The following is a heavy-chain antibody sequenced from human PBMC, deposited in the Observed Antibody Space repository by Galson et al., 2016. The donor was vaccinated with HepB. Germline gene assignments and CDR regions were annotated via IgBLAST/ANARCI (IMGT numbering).Heavy chain of an antibody. J-gene: IGHJ4*02. Sequence: CAISGDSVSSNSAAWNWIRQSPSRGLEWLGRTYYRSKWYYDYAVSVESRISINPDTSKNQFYLQLNSVTPEDTAVYYCARGNSGYSVFRFDCWGQGTLVTVSS. V-gene: IGHV6-1*01. D-gene: IGHD2-21*01. CDR2: TYYRSKWYY. CDR3: ARGNSGYSVFRFDC. CDR1: GDSVSSNSAA.